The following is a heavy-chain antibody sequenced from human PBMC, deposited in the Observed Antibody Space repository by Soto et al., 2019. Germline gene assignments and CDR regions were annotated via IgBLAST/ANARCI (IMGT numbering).Heavy chain of an antibody. CDR2: ISGTGGST. J-gene: IGHJ5*01. V-gene: IGHV3-23*01. Sequence: GSLRLSCAASGFPFSRYAMTWVRQAPGKGLEWVSLISGTGGSTYYADSVKGRFTISRDNSRDTLYLQMNSLRAEDTAVYYCAEVHRSGSYNLFHDSWGQGTLVHVSS. CDR3: AEVHRSGSYNLFHDS. CDR1: GFPFSRYA. D-gene: IGHD3-10*01.